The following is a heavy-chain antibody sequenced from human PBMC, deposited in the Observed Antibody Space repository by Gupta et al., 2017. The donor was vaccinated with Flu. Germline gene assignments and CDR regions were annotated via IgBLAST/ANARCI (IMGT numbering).Heavy chain of an antibody. CDR1: GGSISSYY. CDR2: IYYSGST. J-gene: IGHJ4*02. CDR3: ARGSAANLIRH. Sequence: QVQLQESGPGLVKPSETLSLTCTVSGGSISSYYWSWIRQPPGKGLEWIGYIYYSGSTNYNPSLKSRVTISVDTSKNQFSLKLSSVTAADTAVYYCARGSAANLIRHWGQGTLVTVSS. V-gene: IGHV4-59*01. D-gene: IGHD6-25*01.